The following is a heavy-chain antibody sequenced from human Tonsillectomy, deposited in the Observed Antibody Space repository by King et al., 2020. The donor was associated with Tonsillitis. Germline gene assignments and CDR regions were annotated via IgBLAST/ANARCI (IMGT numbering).Heavy chain of an antibody. CDR2: ISVAGSNR. Sequence: MHWFRHAPDTGLEWLAFISVAGSNRYSADSVKGRFTISRVNSKNTLYLQMTSLRSEDTAGSLCANDKGLEGSRPSIDHWGQGKLVSVS. D-gene: IGHD3-3*02. V-gene: IGHV3-30-3*02. CDR3: ANDKGLEGSRPSIDH. J-gene: IGHJ4*02.